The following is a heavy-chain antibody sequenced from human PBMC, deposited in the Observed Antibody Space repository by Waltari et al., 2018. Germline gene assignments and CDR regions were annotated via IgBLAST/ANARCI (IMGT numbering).Heavy chain of an antibody. CDR2: IYYSGST. Sequence: QVQLQESGPGLVKPSETLSLTCPVSGGSISSSYWSWIRQPPGKGLEWIGYIYYSGSTNYNPSLKSRVTISVDTSKNQFSLKLSSVTAADTAVYYCARLIGSYLAPNAFDIWGQGTMVTVSS. V-gene: IGHV4-59*08. CDR1: GGSISSSY. CDR3: ARLIGSYLAPNAFDI. J-gene: IGHJ3*02. D-gene: IGHD1-26*01.